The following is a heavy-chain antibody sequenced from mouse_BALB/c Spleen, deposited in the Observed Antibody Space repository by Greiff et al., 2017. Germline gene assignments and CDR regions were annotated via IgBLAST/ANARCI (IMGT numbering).Heavy chain of an antibody. CDR2: INPSSGYT. CDR1: GYTFTSYT. V-gene: IGHV1-4*02. J-gene: IGHJ3*01. Sequence: QVQLQQSAAELARPGASVKMSCKASGYTFTSYTMHWVKQRPGQGLEWIGYINPSSGYTEYNQKFKGKATMTVDKSSSTAYMELAILTSEDSAIYYCAKGGSFAYWGQGTLVTVSA. CDR3: AKGGSFAY.